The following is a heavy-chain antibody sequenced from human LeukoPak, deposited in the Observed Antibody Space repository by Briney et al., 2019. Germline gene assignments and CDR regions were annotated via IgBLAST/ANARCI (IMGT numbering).Heavy chain of an antibody. D-gene: IGHD3-3*01. CDR3: ARGEYLYDFLEGGFDP. CDR2: MNPNSGST. V-gene: IGHV1-8*01. J-gene: IGHJ5*02. CDR1: GYTFASYD. Sequence: GASVKVSCKASGYTFASYDINWVRQATGQGLEWMGWMNPNSGSTGYAQKFQGRVTITRNTSISTAYMELSSLRSEDTAVYYCARGEYLYDFLEGGFDPWGQGTLVTVSS.